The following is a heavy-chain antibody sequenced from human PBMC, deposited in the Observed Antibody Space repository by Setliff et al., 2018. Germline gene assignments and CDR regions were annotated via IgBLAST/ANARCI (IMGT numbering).Heavy chain of an antibody. D-gene: IGHD6-19*01. CDR3: ARATRDSGGWYYEYNWFDP. CDR1: GYTFSAYY. Sequence: ASVKVSCKASGYTFSAYYIHWVRQAPGQGLEWMGWINPHSGGTNFSQTFQGRVTMTRDTSINTAYMELSTLTSDDTAVYFCARATRDSGGWYYEYNWFDPWGQGTLVTVSS. J-gene: IGHJ5*02. V-gene: IGHV1-2*02. CDR2: INPHSGGT.